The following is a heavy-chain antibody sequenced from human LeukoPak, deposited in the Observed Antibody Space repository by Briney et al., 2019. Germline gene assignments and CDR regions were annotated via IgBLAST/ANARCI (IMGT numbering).Heavy chain of an antibody. D-gene: IGHD4-17*01. CDR2: INPNSGGT. CDR1: GYTFTGYY. CDR3: ARDSTVTSWFDP. J-gene: IGHJ5*02. Sequence: ASVMVSCKASGYTFTGYYMHWVRQAPGQGLEWMGWINPNSGGTNYAQKFQGRVTMTRDTSISTAYMELSRLRSDDTAVYYCARDSTVTSWFDPWGQGTLVTVSS. V-gene: IGHV1-2*02.